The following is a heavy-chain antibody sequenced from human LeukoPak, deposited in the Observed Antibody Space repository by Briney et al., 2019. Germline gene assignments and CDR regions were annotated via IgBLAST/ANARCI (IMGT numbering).Heavy chain of an antibody. V-gene: IGHV3-23*01. J-gene: IGHJ4*02. Sequence: GGSLRLSCAASGFTFSSYAMSWGRQAPGKGLEWGSAISGSGGSTYYADSVKGRFTISRDNSKNTLYLQMNSLRAEDTAVYYCAKSGPRWYSSGWYNYWGQGTLVTVSS. CDR1: GFTFSSYA. D-gene: IGHD6-19*01. CDR3: AKSGPRWYSSGWYNY. CDR2: ISGSGGST.